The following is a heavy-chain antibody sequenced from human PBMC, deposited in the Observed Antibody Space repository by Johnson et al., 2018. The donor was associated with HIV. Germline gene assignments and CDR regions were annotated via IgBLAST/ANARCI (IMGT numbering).Heavy chain of an antibody. D-gene: IGHD3-22*01. CDR1: GFTFDDYA. CDR2: ISWNSGSI. Sequence: QLVESGGGLVQPGRSLRLSCAASGFTFDDYAMHWVRQAPGKGLEWVSGISWNSGSIGYADSVKGRFTISRDNAKNSLYLQMNSLRAEDKALYYCAKVYYDSSGYGAFDIWGQGTMVTVYS. V-gene: IGHV3-9*01. J-gene: IGHJ3*02. CDR3: AKVYYDSSGYGAFDI.